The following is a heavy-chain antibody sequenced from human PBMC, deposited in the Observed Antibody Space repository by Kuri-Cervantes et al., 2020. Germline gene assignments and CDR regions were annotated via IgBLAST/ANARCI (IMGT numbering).Heavy chain of an antibody. V-gene: IGHV4-38-2*02. J-gene: IGHJ6*02. D-gene: IGHD3-10*01. CDR1: GFPLSSTGM. CDR2: IYHGGST. Sequence: SGPTLVKPTQTLTLTCTFSGFPLSSTGMCVSWIRQPPGKGLEWIGSIYHGGSTYYNPSLKSRVTISVDTSKNQFSLKLSSVTAADTAVYYCARVRGGYYYYGMDVWGQGTTVTVSS. CDR3: ARVRGGYYYYGMDV.